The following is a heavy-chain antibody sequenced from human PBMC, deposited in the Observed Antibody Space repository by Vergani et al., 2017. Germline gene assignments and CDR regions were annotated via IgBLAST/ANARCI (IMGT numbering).Heavy chain of an antibody. D-gene: IGHD3-10*01. J-gene: IGHJ4*02. CDR1: GGSLSGYF. CDR3: ASRRPRLNLGSKSNAGTFDS. CDR2: ITAIGSA. Sequence: QVHLQQRGAGVLKPSETLSLTCGVIGGSLSGYFWSWIRQSSGRGLEWIGEITAIGSAKYSPSATSRVTISVDTSRGEFTLTVTYVTAADTGLYFCASRRPRLNLGSKSNAGTFDSWGQGTLVTVSS. V-gene: IGHV4-34*02.